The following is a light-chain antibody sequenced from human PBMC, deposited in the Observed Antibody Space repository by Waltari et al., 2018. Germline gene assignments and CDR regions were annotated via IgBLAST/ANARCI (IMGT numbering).Light chain of an antibody. CDR2: VAS. CDR3: HRYDTFPPLTRDEDLPPIT. V-gene: IGKV1-33*01. Sequence: DIQMTQSPSFLSASVGDRVTITCQASQDIASSLNWSQQKPGKAPELLIYVASKLQAGVPSRFVGEGTGTYFKFTINSLQPEDIGTYYCHRYDTFPPLTRDEDLPPITFGQRTRLEIK. CDR1: QDIASS. J-gene: IGKJ5*01.